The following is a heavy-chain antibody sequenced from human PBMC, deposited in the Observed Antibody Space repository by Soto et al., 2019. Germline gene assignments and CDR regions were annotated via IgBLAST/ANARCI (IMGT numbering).Heavy chain of an antibody. V-gene: IGHV4-39*01. Sequence: QLQLQQSGPGLVKPSETLSLTCTVSGGPISTNDYHWGWIRKPPGEGLDWIASISYTGTTYYKSSPRSRLTISIDTSKMQFSLQLSSVADTDTAIYYCVRHSGAGSANYLGMEVWGQGTTVTVSS. CDR1: GGPISTNDYH. D-gene: IGHD1-26*01. J-gene: IGHJ6*02. CDR2: ISYTGTT. CDR3: VRHSGAGSANYLGMEV.